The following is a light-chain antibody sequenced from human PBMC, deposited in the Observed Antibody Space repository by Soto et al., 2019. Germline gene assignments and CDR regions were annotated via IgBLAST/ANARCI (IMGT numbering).Light chain of an antibody. CDR2: EDN. J-gene: IGLJ2*01. CDR3: QSYDSSNQVV. CDR1: SGSIASNY. Sequence: NFMLTQPHSVSESPGKTVTISCTGSSGSIASNYVQWYQQRPGSDPTTVIYEDNQRPSGVPDRFSGSIDSSSNSASLTISGLKTEDEADYYCQSYDSSNQVVFGGGTQLTVL. V-gene: IGLV6-57*02.